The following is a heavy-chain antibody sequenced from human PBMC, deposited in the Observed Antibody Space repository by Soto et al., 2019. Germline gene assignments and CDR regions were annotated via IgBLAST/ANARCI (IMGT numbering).Heavy chain of an antibody. CDR2: IIPILGIA. V-gene: IGHV1-69*02. CDR1: GGTFSSYT. D-gene: IGHD6-13*01. CDR3: ARAAEYSSSWYDPYYYMDV. Sequence: SVKVSCKASGGTFSSYTISWVRQAPGQGLEWMGRIIPILGIANYAQKFQGRVTITADKSTSTAYMELSSLRSEDTAVYYCARAAEYSSSWYDPYYYMDVWGQGTTVTVSS. J-gene: IGHJ6*03.